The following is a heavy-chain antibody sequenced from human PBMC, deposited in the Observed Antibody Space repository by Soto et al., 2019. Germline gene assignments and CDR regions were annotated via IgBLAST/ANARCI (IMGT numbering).Heavy chain of an antibody. CDR2: IYWNDDK. CDR3: ARSAAPGNYYYYAMDV. D-gene: IGHD6-13*01. V-gene: IGHV2-5*01. J-gene: IGHJ6*02. Sequence: SGPTLSNPTQTRTPTSTFSAYSPTTSAVGMSLIRQPPGRALEWLALIYWNDDKRYSPSLKTRLTITKDTSKNQVVLTMTNMDPVDTATYYCARSAAPGNYYYYAMDVWGQGT. CDR1: AYSPTTSAVG.